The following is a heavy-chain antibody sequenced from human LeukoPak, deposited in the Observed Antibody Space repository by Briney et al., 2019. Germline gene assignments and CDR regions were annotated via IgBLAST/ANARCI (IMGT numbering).Heavy chain of an antibody. D-gene: IGHD2-2*01. CDR2: IYSTGST. Sequence: KSSQTLSLTCTVSGVSITSAGYSWGWIRQPAGKGLEWIGRIYSTGSTNSNPSLKSRVTISVDTSKNQFSLKLSSVTAAATAVYYCARGYCTSTSCSENRYYFDSWGQGTLVTVSS. V-gene: IGHV4-61*02. CDR1: GVSITSAGYS. CDR3: ARGYCTSTSCSENRYYFDS. J-gene: IGHJ4*02.